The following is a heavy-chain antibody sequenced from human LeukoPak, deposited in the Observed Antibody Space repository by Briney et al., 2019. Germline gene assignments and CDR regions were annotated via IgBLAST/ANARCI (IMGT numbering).Heavy chain of an antibody. CDR2: IYYSGST. Sequence: PSETLSLTCTVSGGSISSYYWSWIRQPPGKGLEWIGYIYYSGSTNYNPSLKSRVTISVDTSKNQFSLKLSSVTAADTAVYYCARYSSSYYPTYYFDYWGQGTLVTVSS. CDR1: GGSISSYY. V-gene: IGHV4-59*01. J-gene: IGHJ4*02. D-gene: IGHD6-13*01. CDR3: ARYSSSYYPTYYFDY.